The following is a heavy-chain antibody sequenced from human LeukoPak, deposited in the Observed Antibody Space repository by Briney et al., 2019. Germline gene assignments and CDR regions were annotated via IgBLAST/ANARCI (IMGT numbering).Heavy chain of an antibody. CDR1: GGSISSYY. V-gene: IGHV4-59*01. CDR2: TYYSGST. Sequence: SETLSLTCTVSGGSISSYYWSWIRQPPGKGLEWIGYTYYSGSTNYNPSLKSRVTISVDTSKNQFSLKLSSVTAADTAVYYCARDRGGAAASFDYWGQGTLVTVSS. J-gene: IGHJ4*02. D-gene: IGHD6-13*01. CDR3: ARDRGGAAASFDY.